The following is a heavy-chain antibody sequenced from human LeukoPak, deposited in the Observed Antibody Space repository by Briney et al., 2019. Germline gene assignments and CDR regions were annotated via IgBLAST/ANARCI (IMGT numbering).Heavy chain of an antibody. CDR1: GGSISSYY. V-gene: IGHV4-59*01. D-gene: IGHD1-7*01. CDR2: IYYSGST. J-gene: IGHJ4*02. CDR3: ARAGITGTI. Sequence: KPSETLSLTCTVSGGSISSYYWSWIRHPPGKGLEWIGYIYYSGSTNYNPSLKSRVTISVDTSKNQFSLKLSSVTAADTAVYYCARAGITGTIWGQGTLVTVSS.